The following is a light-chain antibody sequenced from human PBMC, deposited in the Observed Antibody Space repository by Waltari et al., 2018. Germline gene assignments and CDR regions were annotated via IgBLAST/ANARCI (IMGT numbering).Light chain of an antibody. CDR2: KVS. CDR1: QSLVPTDGVTY. CDR3: MQGTHWPLYT. Sequence: DVVMTQSPLSLPVTLGQPASISCRSSQSLVPTDGVTYLHWLQQRPGQSPRRLIYKVSNRDSGVPDRFSGSGSGTDFTLQISRVEAEDVGVYYCMQGTHWPLYTFGQGTNLEIK. V-gene: IGKV2-30*02. J-gene: IGKJ2*01.